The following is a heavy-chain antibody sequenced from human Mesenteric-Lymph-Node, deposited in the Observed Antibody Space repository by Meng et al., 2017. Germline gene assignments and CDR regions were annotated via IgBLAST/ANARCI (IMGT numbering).Heavy chain of an antibody. CDR3: AKSPRDSYYRAFDI. V-gene: IGHV3-23*01. CDR2: ISGSGGNT. D-gene: IGHD3-22*01. CDR1: GFSFTTCA. Sequence: GESLKISCAASGFSFTTCAMSWVRQAPGKGLEWVSSISGSGGNTYYAVSVRGRFTMARDNSKNTLYLQMNSLRAEDTAVYYCAKSPRDSYYRAFDIWGQGTMVTVSS. J-gene: IGHJ3*02.